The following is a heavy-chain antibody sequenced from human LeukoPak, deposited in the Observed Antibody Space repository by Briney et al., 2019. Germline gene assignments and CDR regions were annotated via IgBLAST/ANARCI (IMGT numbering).Heavy chain of an antibody. V-gene: IGHV3-23*01. D-gene: IGHD3-10*01. Sequence: GGSLRLSCAASGFTFSSYGMSWVRQAPGKGLEWVSGISGSGGNTYYADSVRGRFIISRDNSKNTLYLQMNSLRVEDTAVYYCARVGGHWGQGTLVTVSS. J-gene: IGHJ4*02. CDR2: ISGSGGNT. CDR1: GFTFSSYG. CDR3: ARVGGH.